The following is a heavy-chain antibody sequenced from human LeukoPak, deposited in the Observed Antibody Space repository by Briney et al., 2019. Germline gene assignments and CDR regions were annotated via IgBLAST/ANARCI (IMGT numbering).Heavy chain of an antibody. D-gene: IGHD3-9*01. V-gene: IGHV4-59*08. CDR2: IYYSGST. CDR3: ARFRLRYFDWLPFDYYMDV. CDR1: GGSISSYY. J-gene: IGHJ6*03. Sequence: SATLSLTCTVSGGSISSYYWSWIRQPPGKGLEWVGYIYYSGSTNYNPSLKSRVTISVDTSKNQFSLKLSSVTAADTAVYYCARFRLRYFDWLPFDYYMDVWGKGTTVTVSS.